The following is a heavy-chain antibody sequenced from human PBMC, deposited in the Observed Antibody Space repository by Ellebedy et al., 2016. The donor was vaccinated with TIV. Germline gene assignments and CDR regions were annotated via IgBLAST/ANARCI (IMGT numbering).Heavy chain of an antibody. Sequence: MPSETLSLTCAVSGGSISSGGYSWSWIRQPPGKGLEWIGYIYHSGSTYYNPSLKSRVTISVDRSKNQFSLKLSSVTAADTAVYYCARLTFGASSYGSGSSTFDYWGQGTLVTVSS. V-gene: IGHV4-30-2*01. CDR1: GGSISSGGYS. J-gene: IGHJ4*02. CDR2: IYHSGST. CDR3: ARLTFGASSYGSGSSTFDY. D-gene: IGHD3-10*01.